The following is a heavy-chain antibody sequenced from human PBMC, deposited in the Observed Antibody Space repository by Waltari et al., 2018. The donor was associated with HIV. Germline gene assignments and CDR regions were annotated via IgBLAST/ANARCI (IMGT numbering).Heavy chain of an antibody. D-gene: IGHD1-26*01. CDR1: GESFNDHL. Sequence: QVRLDQWGTNVLKTSETLSRTSVVYGESFNDHLWTWIRQTPVNGLEWIGAINHLGKRYYNPSLRRRLNISVDTSKNQFSLKLASLTAADTAIYYWARWRDSVGYYYQMYFLDYWSQGHLVAVSS. J-gene: IGHJ4*02. V-gene: IGHV4-34*01. CDR3: ARWRDSVGYYYQMYFLDY. CDR2: INHLGKR.